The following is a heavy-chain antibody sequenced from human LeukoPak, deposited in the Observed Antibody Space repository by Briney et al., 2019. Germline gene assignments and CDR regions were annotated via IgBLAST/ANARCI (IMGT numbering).Heavy chain of an antibody. CDR2: ISSSGSTI. CDR1: GFTFSDYY. CDR3: ARERETITMVRGVIGLENY. V-gene: IGHV3-11*01. D-gene: IGHD3-10*01. Sequence: PGGSLRLSCAASGFTFSDYYMSWIRQAPGKGLEWVSYISSSGSTIYYADSVKGRFTISRDNAKNSLYLQTNSLRAEDTAVYYCARERETITMVRGVIGLENYWGQGTLVTVSS. J-gene: IGHJ4*02.